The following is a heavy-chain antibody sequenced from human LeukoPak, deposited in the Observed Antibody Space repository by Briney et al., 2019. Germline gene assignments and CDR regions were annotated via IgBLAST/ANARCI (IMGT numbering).Heavy chain of an antibody. Sequence: PGESLKISCRVFGDNLASYWIGWVRQMPGKGLEWMGIIYPGDSDTRYSPSFQGQVTISADKSISTAYLQWSSLKASDTAMYYCARHSFYCTNGVCDIDYWGQGTLVTVSS. J-gene: IGHJ4*02. CDR3: ARHSFYCTNGVCDIDY. CDR1: GDNLASYW. D-gene: IGHD2-8*01. CDR2: IYPGDSDT. V-gene: IGHV5-51*01.